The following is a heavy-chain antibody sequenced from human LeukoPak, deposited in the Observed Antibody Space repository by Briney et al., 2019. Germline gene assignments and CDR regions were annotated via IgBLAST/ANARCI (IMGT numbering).Heavy chain of an antibody. CDR3: ARWGYGSGTYPTYYFDL. CDR2: LYSSGST. CDR1: GFTVSDSY. Sequence: GGSLRLSCAASGFTVSDSYMNWVRQAPGKGLEWVSVLYSSGSTYYADSVKGRFTISRDNSKNTLYLQMNTLRAEDTAVYYCARWGYGSGTYPTYYFDLWGQGTLVTVSS. D-gene: IGHD3-10*01. V-gene: IGHV3-53*01. J-gene: IGHJ4*02.